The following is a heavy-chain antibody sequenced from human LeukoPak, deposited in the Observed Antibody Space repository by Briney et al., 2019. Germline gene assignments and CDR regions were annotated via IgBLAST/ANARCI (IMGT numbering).Heavy chain of an antibody. V-gene: IGHV3-64*01. CDR3: ARGVLLGLAAAGNYYFDY. Sequence: GGSLRLSCAASGFTFSSYAMHWVRQAPGKGLEYVSAISSNGGSTYYASSVKGRFTISRDNSKNTLYLQMGSLRAEDMAVYYCARGVLLGLAAAGNYYFDYWGQGTLVTVSS. J-gene: IGHJ4*02. CDR2: ISSNGGST. CDR1: GFTFSSYA. D-gene: IGHD6-13*01.